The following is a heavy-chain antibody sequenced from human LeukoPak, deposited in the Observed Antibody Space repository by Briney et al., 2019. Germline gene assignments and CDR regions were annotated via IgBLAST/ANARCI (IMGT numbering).Heavy chain of an antibody. CDR3: ARDYGFTPDY. J-gene: IGHJ4*02. CDR2: IYYDGGKK. D-gene: IGHD3-10*01. CDR1: GFTFSAYG. V-gene: IGHV3-33*01. Sequence: PGGSLRLSCAASGFTFSAYGMHWVRQVSGKGLEWVAVIYYDGGKKYYADSVKGRFTISRDNTKNTLYLQVNSLRAEDTAVYYCARDYGFTPDYWGQGTLVTVSS.